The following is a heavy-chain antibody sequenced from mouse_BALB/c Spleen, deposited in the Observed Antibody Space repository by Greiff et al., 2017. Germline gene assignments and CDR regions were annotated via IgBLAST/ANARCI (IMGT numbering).Heavy chain of an antibody. Sequence: EVKLVESGGGLVKPGGSLKLSCAASGFTFSSYAMSWVRQTPEKRLEWVATISSGGSYTYYPDSVKGRFTISRDNAKNTLYLQMSSLRSEDTAMYYCARHQGYDYDDGFDYWGQGTTLTVSS. CDR3: ARHQGYDYDDGFDY. D-gene: IGHD2-4*01. J-gene: IGHJ2*01. CDR1: GFTFSSYA. V-gene: IGHV5-9-3*01. CDR2: ISSGGSYT.